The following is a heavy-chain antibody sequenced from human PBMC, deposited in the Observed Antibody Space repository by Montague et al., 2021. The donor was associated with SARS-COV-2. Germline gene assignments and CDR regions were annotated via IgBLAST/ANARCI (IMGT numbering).Heavy chain of an antibody. J-gene: IGHJ6*02. CDR2: IYYSGST. CDR1: GGSISSYY. CDR3: ARGAGRGSGYGKYYYYYYSMDV. V-gene: IGHV4-59*01. D-gene: IGHD5-12*01. Sequence: SETLSLTCTVSGGSISSYYWSWIRQPPGKGLEWIGYIYYSGSTNYNPSLKSRVTISVDTSKNQFSLKLSSVTAADTAVYYCARGAGRGSGYGKYYYYYYSMDVWGQGTTVTVSS.